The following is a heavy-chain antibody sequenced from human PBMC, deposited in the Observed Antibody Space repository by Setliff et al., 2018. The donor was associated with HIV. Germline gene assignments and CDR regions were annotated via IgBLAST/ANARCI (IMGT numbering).Heavy chain of an antibody. J-gene: IGHJ4*02. CDR3: ARGPPFAY. Sequence: GGSLRLSCAASGFTFSDHYMDWVRQAPGKGLEWVGRSKNKFNSFTTEYAASVKGRFTISRDDSKNSLYLQMNSLKTEDTAVYYCARGPPFAYWGQGLLVTVSS. V-gene: IGHV3-72*01. CDR1: GFTFSDHY. CDR2: SKNKFNSFTT.